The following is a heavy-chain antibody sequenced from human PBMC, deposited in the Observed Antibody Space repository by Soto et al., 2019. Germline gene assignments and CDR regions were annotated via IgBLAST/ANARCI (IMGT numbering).Heavy chain of an antibody. V-gene: IGHV4-59*01. CDR2: IYYSGST. CDR3: ARDSNREYYDFWSGYYYGMDV. Sequence: SETLSLTCTVSGGSISSYYWSWIRQPPGKGLEWIGYIYYSGSTNYNPSLKSRVTISVDTSKNQFSLKLSSVTAADTAVYYCARDSNREYYDFWSGYYYGMDVWGQGTTVTVSS. D-gene: IGHD3-3*01. J-gene: IGHJ6*02. CDR1: GGSISSYY.